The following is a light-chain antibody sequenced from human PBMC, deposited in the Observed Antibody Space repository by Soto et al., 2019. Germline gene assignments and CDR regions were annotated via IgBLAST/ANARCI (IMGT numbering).Light chain of an antibody. Sequence: IVMTQSPATLSVSPGERATLSCRAGQSVGSDLARYQKKPGQGPRLLIYGASTRATGIPARFSGSGSGTEFTLTIASLQSEDFAVYYCQQYVYWPFTFGPGTKVDIK. CDR2: GAS. CDR1: QSVGSD. V-gene: IGKV3-15*01. J-gene: IGKJ3*01. CDR3: QQYVYWPFT.